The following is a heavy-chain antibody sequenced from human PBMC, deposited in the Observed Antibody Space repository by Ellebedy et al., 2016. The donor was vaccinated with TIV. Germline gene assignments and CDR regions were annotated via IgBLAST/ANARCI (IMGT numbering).Heavy chain of an antibody. CDR1: GFTVSSHY. V-gene: IGHV3-53*01. D-gene: IGHD3-22*01. CDR2: IYAGGNT. J-gene: IGHJ4*02. Sequence: PGGSLRLSCAVSGFTVSSHYMTWVRQAPGKGLEWVSIIYAGGNTKYAESVKGRFTISRDSSDNTLYVQMNSLRVDETAVYYCARIPYYHSSGWVTYFDYWGQGALVTISS. CDR3: ARIPYYHSSGWVTYFDY.